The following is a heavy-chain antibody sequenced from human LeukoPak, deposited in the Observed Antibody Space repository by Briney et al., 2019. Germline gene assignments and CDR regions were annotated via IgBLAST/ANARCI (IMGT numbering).Heavy chain of an antibody. CDR2: IYSSGST. Sequence: SQTLSLTCTVSGGSISSGGYYWSWIRQHPGKGLEWIGDIYSSGSTYYNPSLKSRVTISVDTSKNQFSLKLSSVTAADTAVYYCARELLWFGELNPDHWGQGTLVTVSS. J-gene: IGHJ4*02. D-gene: IGHD3-10*01. CDR1: GGSISSGGYY. CDR3: ARELLWFGELNPDH. V-gene: IGHV4-31*03.